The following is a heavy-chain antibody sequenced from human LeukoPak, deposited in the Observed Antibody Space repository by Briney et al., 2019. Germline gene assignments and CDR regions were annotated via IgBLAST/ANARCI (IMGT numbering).Heavy chain of an antibody. D-gene: IGHD3-16*01. V-gene: IGHV4-4*07. CDR3: AKSPSGRGGYNWFDP. J-gene: IGHJ5*02. Sequence: PSETLSLTCTVSGGSISGYYWSWIRQPAGKGLEWIGRVYTSGSTNCNPSLKSRVTMSIDTSKNQFSLNLSSVTAADTAVYYCAKSPSGRGGYNWFDPWGQGTLVTVSS. CDR1: GGSISGYY. CDR2: VYTSGST.